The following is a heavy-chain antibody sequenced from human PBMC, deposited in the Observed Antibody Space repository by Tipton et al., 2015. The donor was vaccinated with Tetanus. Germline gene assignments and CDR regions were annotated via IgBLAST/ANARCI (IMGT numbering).Heavy chain of an antibody. D-gene: IGHD3/OR15-3a*01. CDR3: ARGRGLGPHEYFEH. V-gene: IGHV4-4*07. Sequence: TLSLTCTVSGGSVSSFYWSWIRQSAGKGLEWIGRIYATGNTNYNPSLESRVTMSIGAAKTQFSLSLSSVTAADTAVYYCARGRGLGPHEYFEHWGQGTLVTVSS. CDR1: GGSVSSFY. CDR2: IYATGNT. J-gene: IGHJ5*02.